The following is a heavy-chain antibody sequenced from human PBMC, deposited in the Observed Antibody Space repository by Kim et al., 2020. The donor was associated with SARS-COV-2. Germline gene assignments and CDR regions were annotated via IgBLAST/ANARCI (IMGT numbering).Heavy chain of an antibody. CDR3: ARDLVSWSGGRCYFRMDV. Sequence: ASVKVSCKASGYTFTSYYMHWVRQAPGQGLEWMGRINPSGGSTSYAQKFQGRVTMTRDTSTSTVYMELSSLRSEDTAFYYCARDLVSWSGGRCYFRMDVWGQGTTVTVSS. D-gene: IGHD2-15*01. J-gene: IGHJ6*02. V-gene: IGHV1-46*01. CDR1: GYTFTSYY. CDR2: INPSGGST.